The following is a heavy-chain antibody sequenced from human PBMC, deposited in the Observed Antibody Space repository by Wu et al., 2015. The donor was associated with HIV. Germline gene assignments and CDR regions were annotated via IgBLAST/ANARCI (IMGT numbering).Heavy chain of an antibody. V-gene: IGHV1-46*03. CDR1: GYTFTSYY. Sequence: QVQLVQSGAEVKKPGASVKVSCKASGYTFTSYYMHWVRQAPGQGLEWMGIINPSGGSTSYAQKFQGRVTMTRDTSTSTVYMELSSLRSEDTAVYYCARGILGSAGYYYYYMDVWGQRGPRSPSP. D-gene: IGHD3-16*01. J-gene: IGHJ6*03. CDR2: INPSGGST. CDR3: ARGILGSAGYYYYYMDV.